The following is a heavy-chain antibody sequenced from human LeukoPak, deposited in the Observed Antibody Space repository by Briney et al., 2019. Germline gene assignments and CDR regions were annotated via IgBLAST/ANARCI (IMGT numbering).Heavy chain of an antibody. V-gene: IGHV5-51*01. CDR2: IYPGDSDT. CDR1: GYSFTSYW. J-gene: IGHJ4*02. Sequence: GESLKISCKGSGYSFTSYWIGWVRQMSGKGLERMGIIYPGDSDTRYSPSFQGQVTISADKSISTAYLQWSSLKASDTAMYYCARRARAGGSLYYFDYWGQGTLVTVSS. CDR3: ARRARAGGSLYYFDY. D-gene: IGHD2-15*01.